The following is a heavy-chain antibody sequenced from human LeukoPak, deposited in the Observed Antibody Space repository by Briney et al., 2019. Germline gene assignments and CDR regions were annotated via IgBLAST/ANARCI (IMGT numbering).Heavy chain of an antibody. CDR3: AKGRTTADY. J-gene: IGHJ4*02. CDR2: IYSGGST. Sequence: GGSLTLSCAASGFTVSSNYMSWVRQAPGKGLEWVSVIYSGGSTYYADSVKGRFTISRDNSKNTLYLQMNSLRAEDTAVYYCAKGRTTADYWGQGTLVTVSS. CDR1: GFTVSSNY. D-gene: IGHD2/OR15-2a*01. V-gene: IGHV3-53*01.